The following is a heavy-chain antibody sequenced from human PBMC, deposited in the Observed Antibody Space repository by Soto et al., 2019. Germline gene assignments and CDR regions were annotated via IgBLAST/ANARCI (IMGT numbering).Heavy chain of an antibody. J-gene: IGHJ4*02. V-gene: IGHV1-3*01. CDR1: GYTFTNYA. CDR2: INAGNGKT. Sequence: ASVKVSCKASGYTFTNYAIHWVRQAPGQRLEWMGWINAGNGKTKYSQNFQGRVTITRDTSASIVYMEVNSLRSEDTAVYYCARDFKRYSSPPGPLEYWGLGTLVTVSS. CDR3: ARDFKRYSSPPGPLEY. D-gene: IGHD6-13*01.